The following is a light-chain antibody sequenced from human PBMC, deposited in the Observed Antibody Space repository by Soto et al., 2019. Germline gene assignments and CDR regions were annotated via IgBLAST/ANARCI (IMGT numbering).Light chain of an antibody. CDR3: QQRDNWPLT. Sequence: ETVLTQSPATLSLSPGERATLSCRASQSVSSDLAWYQEKPGQAPRLLIYDVSNRATGIPARFSGSGSGTDFTLTISTLEPEDSAVYYCQQRDNWPLTFGGGTKVEIK. CDR1: QSVSSD. CDR2: DVS. J-gene: IGKJ4*01. V-gene: IGKV3-11*01.